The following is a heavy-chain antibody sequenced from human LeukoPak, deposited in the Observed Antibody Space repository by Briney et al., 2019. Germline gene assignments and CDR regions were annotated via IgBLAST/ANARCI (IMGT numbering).Heavy chain of an antibody. CDR1: GYTFTSYG. CDR3: ARDYPSSRWGYNWFDP. J-gene: IGHJ5*02. V-gene: IGHV1-18*01. CDR2: ISAYNGNT. Sequence: GASVKVSCKASGYTFTSYGISWVRQAPGQGLEWMGWISAYNGNTNYAQKLQGRVTMTTDTPTSTAYMELRSLRSDDTAVYYCARDYPSSRWGYNWFDPWGQGTLVTVSS. D-gene: IGHD7-27*01.